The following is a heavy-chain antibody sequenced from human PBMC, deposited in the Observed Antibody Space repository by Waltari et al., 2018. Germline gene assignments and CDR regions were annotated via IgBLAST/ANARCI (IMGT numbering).Heavy chain of an antibody. Sequence: QVQPVESGAEVKKPGASVKVSCKDYGYILTELSMHWVRQAPGKGLEWMGCFDPEDGETIYAQKFQGRVTMTEDTSTDTAYMELSSLRSEDTAVYYCATVEVAGIDYWGQGTLVTVSS. CDR2: FDPEDGET. CDR3: ATVEVAGIDY. V-gene: IGHV1-24*01. J-gene: IGHJ4*02. D-gene: IGHD6-19*01. CDR1: GYILTELS.